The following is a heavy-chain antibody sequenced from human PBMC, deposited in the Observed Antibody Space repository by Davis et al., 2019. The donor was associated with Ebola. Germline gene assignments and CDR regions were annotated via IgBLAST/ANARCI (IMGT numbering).Heavy chain of an antibody. CDR1: GYSISSTNW. CDR2: IYYSGSR. CDR3: ARTGYRDASPYYFDS. V-gene: IGHV4-28*01. Sequence: PSESLSLTCAVSGYSISSTNWWGWFRLLQGKGLEWIAYIYYSGSRYYNPSLKSRVSMSVDTSKNQISLKLSSVTAVDTAVYFCARTGYRDASPYYFDSWGQGTLVTVSS. J-gene: IGHJ4*02. D-gene: IGHD5-18*01.